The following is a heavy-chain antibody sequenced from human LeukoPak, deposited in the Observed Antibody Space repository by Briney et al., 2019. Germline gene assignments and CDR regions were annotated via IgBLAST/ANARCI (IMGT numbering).Heavy chain of an antibody. D-gene: IGHD6-19*01. CDR1: GFTFDDYG. CDR3: ARGGWFGGMNDY. CDR2: INWDGGST. Sequence: PGGSLRLSCAASGFTFDDYGMSWVRQVPGKGLEWVSGINWDGGSTGYADSVKGRFTISRDNAKNSLYLQMNSLRAEDTALYYCARGGWFGGMNDYWGQGTLVTVSS. V-gene: IGHV3-20*04. J-gene: IGHJ4*02.